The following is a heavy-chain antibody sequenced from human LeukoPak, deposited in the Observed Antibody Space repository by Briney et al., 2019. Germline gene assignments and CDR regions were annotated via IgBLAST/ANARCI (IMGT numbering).Heavy chain of an antibody. CDR1: GYTFTNYG. V-gene: IGHV1-18*01. J-gene: IGHJ5*02. D-gene: IGHD3-16*01. Sequence: ASVKVSCKASGYTFTNYGIHWVRQAPGQGLEWMGWINAYNGNTKYAQNLQGRVTMTTDTSTSTAYMELRSLRSDDTAVYYCARGPLGAAFDPWGQGTLVTVSS. CDR3: ARGPLGAAFDP. CDR2: INAYNGNT.